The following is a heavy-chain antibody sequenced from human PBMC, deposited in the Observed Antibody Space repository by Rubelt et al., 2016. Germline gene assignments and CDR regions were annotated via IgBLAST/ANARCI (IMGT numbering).Heavy chain of an antibody. Sequence: VESGGGLVQPGGSLRLSCAASGFTFSSYDMHWVRQATGKGLEWVSAIGTAGDTYYPGSVKGRFTISRENAKNSLYLQMNSLRAGDTAVYYCARDHLSSSSWYYYGMDVWGQGTTVTVSS. CDR3: ARDHLSSSSWYYYGMDV. D-gene: IGHD6-13*01. J-gene: IGHJ6*02. CDR1: GFTFSSYD. CDR2: IGTAGDT. V-gene: IGHV3-13*04.